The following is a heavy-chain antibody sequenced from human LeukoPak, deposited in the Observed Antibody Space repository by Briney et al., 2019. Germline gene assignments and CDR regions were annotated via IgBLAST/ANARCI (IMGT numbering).Heavy chain of an antibody. V-gene: IGHV3-21*01. Sequence: GGSLRLSCAASGFTFSSYSMSWVRQAPGKGLEWVSSISGSSGSIYYADSVKGRFTTSRDKAKNSLYLRMNRLRAEDTAVYYCARMPHFWSGYYKAYYYYGMDVRGQRTTV. CDR3: ARMPHFWSGYYKAYYYYGMDV. CDR2: ISGSSGSI. J-gene: IGHJ6*02. D-gene: IGHD3-3*02. CDR1: GFTFSSYS.